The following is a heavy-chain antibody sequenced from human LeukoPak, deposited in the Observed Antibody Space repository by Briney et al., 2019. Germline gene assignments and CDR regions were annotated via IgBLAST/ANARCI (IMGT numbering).Heavy chain of an antibody. J-gene: IGHJ5*02. CDR2: ISAYNGNT. D-gene: IGHD6-19*01. CDR1: GYTFTSYG. Sequence: ASVKVSCKASGYTFTSYGISWVRQAPGQGLEWMGWISAYNGNTNYAQKLQGRVTMTTDTSTSTAYMELRSLRSDDTAVCYCARYPVGSSGWYQGKRRGWFDPWGQGTLVTVSS. CDR3: ARYPVGSSGWYQGKRRGWFDP. V-gene: IGHV1-18*01.